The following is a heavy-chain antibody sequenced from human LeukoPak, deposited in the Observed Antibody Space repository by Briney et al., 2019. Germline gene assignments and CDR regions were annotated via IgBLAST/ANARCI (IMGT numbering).Heavy chain of an antibody. Sequence: PGGSLRLSCAASVFTFSIYSMNWVRQAPGKGLEWVSSISSSSSYIYYADSVKGRFTISRDNAKNSLYLQMNSLRAEDTAVYYCARVAYGGNSGTYYFDYWGQGTLVTVSS. D-gene: IGHD4-23*01. V-gene: IGHV3-21*01. J-gene: IGHJ4*02. CDR3: ARVAYGGNSGTYYFDY. CDR2: ISSSSSYI. CDR1: VFTFSIYS.